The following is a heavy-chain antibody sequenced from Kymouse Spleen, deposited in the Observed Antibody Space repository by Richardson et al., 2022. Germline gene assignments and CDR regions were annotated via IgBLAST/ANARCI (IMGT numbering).Heavy chain of an antibody. CDR1: GGSISSSSYY. CDR3: ARLRIAALHFDY. Sequence: QLQLQESGPGLVKPSETLSLTCTVSGGSISSSSYYWGWIRQPPGKGLEWIGSIYYSGSTYYNPSLKSRVTISVDTSKNQFSLKLSSVTAADTAVYYCARLRIAALHFDYWGQGTLVTVSS. V-gene: IGHV4-39*01. J-gene: IGHJ4*02. CDR2: IYYSGST. D-gene: IGHD6-6*01.